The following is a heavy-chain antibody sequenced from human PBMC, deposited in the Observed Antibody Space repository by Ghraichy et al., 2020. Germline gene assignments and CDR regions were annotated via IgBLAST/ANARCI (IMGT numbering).Heavy chain of an antibody. V-gene: IGHV4-30-2*01. CDR1: GASISSGGYS. Sequence: SETLSLTCAVTGASISSGGYSWSWIRQTPGKGLVWIGYIYHSGSTYYNPSLKSRVTISVDRSKNQFSLKLSSVTGTDTAVYYCARVQTGRIFGVVSGFDSWGQGTLVTVSS. CDR2: IYHSGST. D-gene: IGHD3-3*01. J-gene: IGHJ4*02. CDR3: ARVQTGRIFGVVSGFDS.